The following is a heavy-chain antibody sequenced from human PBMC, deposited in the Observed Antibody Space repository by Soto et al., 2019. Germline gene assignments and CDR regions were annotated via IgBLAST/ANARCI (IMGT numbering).Heavy chain of an antibody. Sequence: GGSLRLSCAASGFTFGDYAMQWVRQAPGKGLEWVSAISWNSGSIDYADSVKGRFTISRDNAKNSLYLQMNSLRAEDTALYYCAKSHTTSGWYVTTDYRGQGTRVTGSS. CDR1: GFTFGDYA. J-gene: IGHJ4*02. D-gene: IGHD6-19*01. V-gene: IGHV3-9*01. CDR3: AKSHTTSGWYVTTDY. CDR2: ISWNSGSI.